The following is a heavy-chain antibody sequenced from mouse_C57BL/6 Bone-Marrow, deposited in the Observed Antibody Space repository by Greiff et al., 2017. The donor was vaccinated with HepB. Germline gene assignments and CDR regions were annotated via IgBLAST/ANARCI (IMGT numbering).Heavy chain of an antibody. J-gene: IGHJ3*01. CDR1: GYTFTGYW. D-gene: IGHD2-4*01. V-gene: IGHV1-9*01. Sequence: QVQLKQSGAELMKPGASVKLSCKATGYTFTGYWIEWVKQRPGHGLEWIGEILPGSGSTNYNEKFKGKATFTADTSSNTAYMQLSSLTTEDSAIYYCAREGIYDYDEKAWFAYWGQGTLVTVSA. CDR3: AREGIYDYDEKAWFAY. CDR2: ILPGSGST.